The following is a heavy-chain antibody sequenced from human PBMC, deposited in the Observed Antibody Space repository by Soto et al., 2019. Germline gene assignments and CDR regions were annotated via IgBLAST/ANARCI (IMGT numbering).Heavy chain of an antibody. Sequence: QAQLVESGGGVVQPGRSLRLSCAASGFTFSSYGMHWVRQAPGTGLEGVAVISYDGGLQHYADSVKGRFTISRDNSKNMVRLQMNSLRAEDTAVYYCVSDRGYGHASVPYSWGQGTLVSVSS. CDR1: GFTFSSYG. J-gene: IGHJ4*02. D-gene: IGHD5-18*01. V-gene: IGHV3-30*03. CDR3: VSDRGYGHASVPYS. CDR2: ISYDGGLQ.